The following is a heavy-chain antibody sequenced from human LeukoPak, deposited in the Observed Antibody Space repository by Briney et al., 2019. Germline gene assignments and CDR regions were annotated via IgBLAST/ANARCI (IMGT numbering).Heavy chain of an antibody. CDR1: GFIFSNAY. D-gene: IGHD3-10*01. CDR2: VKTKTDGGTT. J-gene: IGHJ4*02. CDR3: TYYGSGAIRF. Sequence: GGSLRLSCAASGFIFSNAYMSWVRQAPGKGLEWVGRVKTKTDGGTTDYAAHMKGRFSISRDDSENSLYLQINSLKTDDTAVYYCTYYGSGAIRFWGQGTLVTVCS. V-gene: IGHV3-15*01.